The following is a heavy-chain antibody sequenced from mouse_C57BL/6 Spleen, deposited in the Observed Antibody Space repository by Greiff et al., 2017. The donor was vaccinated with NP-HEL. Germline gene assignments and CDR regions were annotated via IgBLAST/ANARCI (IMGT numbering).Heavy chain of an antibody. D-gene: IGHD2-4*01. Sequence: KQSCKASGYTFTSYWMHWVKQRPIQGLEWIGNIDPSDSETHYNQKFKDKATLTVDKSSSTAYMQLSSLTSEDSAVYYCARSDYDYTWFAYWGQGTLVTVSA. CDR2: IDPSDSET. CDR3: ARSDYDYTWFAY. J-gene: IGHJ3*01. V-gene: IGHV1-52*01. CDR1: GYTFTSYW.